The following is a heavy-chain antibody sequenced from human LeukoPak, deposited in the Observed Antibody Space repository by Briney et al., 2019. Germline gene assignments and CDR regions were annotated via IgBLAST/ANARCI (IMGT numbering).Heavy chain of an antibody. CDR3: TRGVRTFDY. CDR1: GFTFSNYA. V-gene: IGHV3-49*04. Sequence: GGSLRLSCAASGFTFSNYAMGWVRQAPGKGLEWVGFIRSKAYGGTTEYAASVKGRFTISRDDSKSIAYLQMNSLKTEDTAVYYCTRGVRTFDYWGQGTLVTVSS. D-gene: IGHD4-23*01. CDR2: IRSKAYGGTT. J-gene: IGHJ4*02.